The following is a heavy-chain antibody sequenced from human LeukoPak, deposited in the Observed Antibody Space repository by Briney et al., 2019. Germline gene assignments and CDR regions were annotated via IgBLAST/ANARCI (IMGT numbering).Heavy chain of an antibody. D-gene: IGHD6-19*01. CDR3: AKDNYHATSGAFDY. Sequence: GGAVRLSCAASGFTFSNYAMSWVRQPPGKGLEWVSGILGSGDSTCFADSVKGRFTISRDNSKNTEYLQMNRLRAEDTAVYYCAKDNYHATSGAFDYWGQGTLVTVSS. CDR1: GFTFSNYA. J-gene: IGHJ4*02. CDR2: ILGSGDST. V-gene: IGHV3-23*01.